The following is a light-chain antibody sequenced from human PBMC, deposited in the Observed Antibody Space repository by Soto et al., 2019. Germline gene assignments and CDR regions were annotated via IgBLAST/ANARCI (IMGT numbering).Light chain of an antibody. CDR3: SSCTSSSTLVV. CDR1: SSDVGVYNY. CDR2: EVS. Sequence: QSALTQPASVSGSPGQSITISCTGTSSDVGVYNYVSWYQQHPGKAPNLMIYEVSNRPSGVSNRFSGSKSGNTASLTISGLQAEDEVDYYCSSCTSSSTLVVFGGGTKLTVL. V-gene: IGLV2-14*01. J-gene: IGLJ2*01.